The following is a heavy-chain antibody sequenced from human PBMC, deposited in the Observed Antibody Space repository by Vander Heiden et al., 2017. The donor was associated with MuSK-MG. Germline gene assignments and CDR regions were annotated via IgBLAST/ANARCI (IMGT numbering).Heavy chain of an antibody. V-gene: IGHV4-59*01. J-gene: IGHJ4*02. Sequence: QVQLQESGPGLVKPSETLSLTCTVSGGSISSYYWSWIRQPPGKGLEWIGYIYYSGSTNYNPSLKSRVTISVDTSKNQFSLKLSSVTAADTAVYYCARGGDYDFWSGYDYWGQGTLVTVSS. D-gene: IGHD3-3*01. CDR1: GGSISSYY. CDR3: ARGGDYDFWSGYDY. CDR2: IYYSGST.